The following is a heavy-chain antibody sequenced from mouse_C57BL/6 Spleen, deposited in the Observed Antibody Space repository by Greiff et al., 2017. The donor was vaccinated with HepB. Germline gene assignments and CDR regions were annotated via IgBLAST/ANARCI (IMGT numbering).Heavy chain of an antibody. CDR2: ISSGSSTI. D-gene: IGHD3-1*01. Sequence: EVKLVESGGGLVKPGGSLKLSCAASGFTFSDYGMHWVRQAPEKGLEWVAYISSGSSTIYYADTVKGRFIISRDNAKNTLFLQMTSLRSEDTAMYYCARPIGAMDYWGQGTSVTVSS. CDR3: ARPIGAMDY. CDR1: GFTFSDYG. V-gene: IGHV5-17*01. J-gene: IGHJ4*01.